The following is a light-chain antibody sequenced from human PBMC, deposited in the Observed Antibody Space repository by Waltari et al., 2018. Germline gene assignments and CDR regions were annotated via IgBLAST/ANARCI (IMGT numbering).Light chain of an antibody. Sequence: DIVMTQSPLSLPVTPGEPASISCRSSQSLLHSNGYNYLDWYLQKPGQSPQLLIYLGSNRASGVPDRFSGSRSGTDFTLKISRVEAEDVGVYYCMQALQTPSTFGGGTKVEIK. CDR1: QSLLHSNGYNY. CDR2: LGS. V-gene: IGKV2-28*01. J-gene: IGKJ4*01. CDR3: MQALQTPST.